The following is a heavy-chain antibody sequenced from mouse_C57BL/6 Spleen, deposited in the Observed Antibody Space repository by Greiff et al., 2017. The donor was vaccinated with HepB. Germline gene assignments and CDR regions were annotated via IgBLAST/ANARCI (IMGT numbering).Heavy chain of an antibody. V-gene: IGHV5-4*01. CDR3: ARDGPTMGTTRAMDY. J-gene: IGHJ4*01. CDR2: ISDDGSYT. D-gene: IGHD2-10*01. Sequence: EVMLVESGGGLVKPGGSLKLSCAASGFTFSSYAMSWVRPTPEKRLEWVATISDDGSYTYYPDNVKGRFTISRNNAKNNLYLQMSHLKSEDTAMYYCARDGPTMGTTRAMDYWGQGTSVTVSS. CDR1: GFTFSSYA.